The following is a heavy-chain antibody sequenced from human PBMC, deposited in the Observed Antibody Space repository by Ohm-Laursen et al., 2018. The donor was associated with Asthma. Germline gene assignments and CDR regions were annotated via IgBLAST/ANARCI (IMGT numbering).Heavy chain of an antibody. V-gene: IGHV3-30*03. D-gene: IGHD3-10*01. CDR2: ISYDGGNK. CDR3: AREDYYGSGSCDS. J-gene: IGHJ4*02. Sequence: RLSCAAPGFTFGDYGMHWVRQAPGKGLEWVTVISYDGGNKYYADSVEGRFTISRDNSKNTLYLHMNSLRVEDTAVYYCAREDYYGSGSCDSWGQGTLVTVSS. CDR1: GFTFGDYG.